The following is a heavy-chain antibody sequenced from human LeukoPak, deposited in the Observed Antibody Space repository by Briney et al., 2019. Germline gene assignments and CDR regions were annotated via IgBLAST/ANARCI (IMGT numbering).Heavy chain of an antibody. D-gene: IGHD3-22*01. CDR2: IIPILGIA. CDR3: ARTYDSSGYCPNY. V-gene: IGHV1-69*04. CDR1: GGTFSSYA. J-gene: IGHJ4*02. Sequence: SVKVSCKASGGTFSSYAISWVRQAPGQGLEWMGRIIPILGIANYAQKFQGRVTITADKSTSTAYMELSSLRSEDTAVYYCARTYDSSGYCPNYWGQGTLATVSS.